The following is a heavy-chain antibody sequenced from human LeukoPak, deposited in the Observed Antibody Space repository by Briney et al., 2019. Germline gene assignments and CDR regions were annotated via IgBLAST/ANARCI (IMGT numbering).Heavy chain of an antibody. V-gene: IGHV3-9*01. J-gene: IGHJ4*02. D-gene: IGHD2-15*01. CDR2: VSWNSGRI. CDR3: GKGYCSGASCQEEY. CDR1: GFRFDDYA. Sequence: GGSLRLSCAASGFRFDDYAMHWVRQAPGKGLEWVSGVSWNSGRIGYADSVKGRFTISRDNAKNSLYLQMNSLRAEDTALYYCGKGYCSGASCQEEYWGQGTLVTVSS.